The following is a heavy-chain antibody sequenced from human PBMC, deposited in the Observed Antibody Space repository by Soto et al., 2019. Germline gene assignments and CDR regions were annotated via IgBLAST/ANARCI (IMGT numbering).Heavy chain of an antibody. CDR3: AKEWVYDSSGWSFDY. D-gene: IGHD3-22*01. CDR1: GFTFSSYG. J-gene: IGHJ4*02. CDR2: VSDDGSNK. Sequence: QVQLVESGGGVVQPGRSLRLSCAASGFTFSSYGMHWVRQAPGKGLEWVAVVSDDGSNKYYADSVKGRFTISRDNSKNTLYLQMNSLRAEDTAVYYCAKEWVYDSSGWSFDYWGQGTLVTFSS. V-gene: IGHV3-30*18.